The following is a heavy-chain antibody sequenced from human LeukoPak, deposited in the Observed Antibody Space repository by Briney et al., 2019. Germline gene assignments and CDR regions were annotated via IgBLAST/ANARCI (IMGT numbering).Heavy chain of an antibody. Sequence: ASVKVSCKASGYTFTGYYMHWVRQAPGQGLEWMGRINPNSGGTNYAQKFQGRVTMTRDTSISTAYMELSRLRSDDTAVYYCARDQRIRCSGGSCYSAVSSSGCCGLFDYWGQGTLVTVSS. CDR1: GYTFTGYY. D-gene: IGHD2-15*01. CDR3: ARDQRIRCSGGSCYSAVSSSGCCGLFDY. CDR2: INPNSGGT. J-gene: IGHJ4*02. V-gene: IGHV1-2*06.